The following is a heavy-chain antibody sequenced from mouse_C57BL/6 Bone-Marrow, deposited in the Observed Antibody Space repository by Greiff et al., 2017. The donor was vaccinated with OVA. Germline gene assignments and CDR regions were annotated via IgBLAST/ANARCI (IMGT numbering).Heavy chain of an antibody. CDR2: IHPNSGST. V-gene: IGHV1-64*01. J-gene: IGHJ1*03. CDR3: ARSTVVPYFDV. Sequence: VQLQQSGAELVKPGASVKLSCKASGYTFTSYWMHWVKQRPGQGLEWIGMIHPNSGSTNYNEKFKSKATLTVDKSSSTAYMQLSSLTSEDCAVYYCARSTVVPYFDVWGTGTTVTVSS. CDR1: GYTFTSYW. D-gene: IGHD1-1*01.